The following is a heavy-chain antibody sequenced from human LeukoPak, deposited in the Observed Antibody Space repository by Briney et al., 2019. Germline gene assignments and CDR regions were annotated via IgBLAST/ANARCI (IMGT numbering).Heavy chain of an antibody. CDR3: ARTYYDSDY. Sequence: PSETLSFTCTVSGGSIRNYFCNWIRQPPGKGLEWIGNIYYTGSTNYNPSLKSRVTISVDTSKSEFSLQLSSVTAADTAVYYCARTYYDSDYWGQGTLVTVSS. D-gene: IGHD3-22*01. V-gene: IGHV4-59*08. CDR2: IYYTGST. J-gene: IGHJ4*02. CDR1: GGSIRNYF.